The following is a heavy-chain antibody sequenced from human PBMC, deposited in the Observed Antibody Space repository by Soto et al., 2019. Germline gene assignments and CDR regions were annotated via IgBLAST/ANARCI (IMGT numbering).Heavy chain of an antibody. D-gene: IGHD3-16*01. J-gene: IGHJ4*02. CDR1: GGTFSTFV. V-gene: IGHV1-69*13. Sequence: SVKVSCKTSGGTFSTFVISWVRQAPGQGLEWMGGIIPFFGTAEYSQKFEDRITITADESTNTVYMDLRSLTSEDTAIYYCARTAPMDAGDKYYYDFWGQGALVTVSS. CDR2: IIPFFGTA. CDR3: ARTAPMDAGDKYYYDF.